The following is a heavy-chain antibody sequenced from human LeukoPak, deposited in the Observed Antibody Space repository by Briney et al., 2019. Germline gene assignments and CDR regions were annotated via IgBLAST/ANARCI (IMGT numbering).Heavy chain of an antibody. V-gene: IGHV4-39*07. CDR3: ARVETPFTISKLAGGIDY. CDR2: IYYSGST. CDR1: GGSIRSSSYY. J-gene: IGHJ4*02. D-gene: IGHD3-3*01. Sequence: SETLSLTCTVSGGSIRSSSYYWGWIRQPPGTGLEWIGSIYYSGSTYYNPSLKSRVTISIDTSKNQFSLKVNSVTAADTAVYYCARVETPFTISKLAGGIDYWGQGTLVTVSS.